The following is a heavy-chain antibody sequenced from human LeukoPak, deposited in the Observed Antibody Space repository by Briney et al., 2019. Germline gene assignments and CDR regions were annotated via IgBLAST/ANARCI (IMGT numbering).Heavy chain of an antibody. CDR3: AKDPADSSSWPDAFDI. CDR1: GFTFSSYG. Sequence: GGSLRLSCAASGFTFSSYGMHWVRQAPGKGLEWVAVISYDGSNKYYADSVKGRFTISRDNSKNTLYLQMNSLSAEDTAVYYCAKDPADSSSWPDAFDIWGQGTMVTVSS. V-gene: IGHV3-30*18. J-gene: IGHJ3*02. CDR2: ISYDGSNK. D-gene: IGHD6-13*01.